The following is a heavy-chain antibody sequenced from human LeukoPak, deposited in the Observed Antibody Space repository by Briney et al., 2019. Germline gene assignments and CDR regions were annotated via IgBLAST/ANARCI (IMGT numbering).Heavy chain of an antibody. CDR1: GGSISSSSYY. CDR2: IYYSGST. J-gene: IGHJ4*02. D-gene: IGHD6-13*01. V-gene: IGHV4-39*07. CDR3: AGYRIAAAGTIDY. Sequence: SETLSLTCTVSGGSISSSSYYWGWLRQPPGKGLEWIGSIYYSGSTYYNPSLKSRVTISVDTSKNQFSLKLSSVTAADTAVYYCAGYRIAAAGTIDYWGQGTLVTVSS.